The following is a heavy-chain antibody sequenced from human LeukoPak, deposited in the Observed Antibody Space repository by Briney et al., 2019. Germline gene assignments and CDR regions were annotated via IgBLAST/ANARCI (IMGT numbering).Heavy chain of an antibody. Sequence: PGGSLRLSCAASGFTFSSYAMSWVRQAPGKGLEWVSAISGSGGSTYYADSVKGRFTISRDNSKNTLYLQMNSLRAEDTAVYYCAKIRSYYYDSSGYYYGSFDYWGQGTLVTVSS. J-gene: IGHJ4*02. D-gene: IGHD3-22*01. CDR3: AKIRSYYYDSSGYYYGSFDY. CDR1: GFTFSSYA. V-gene: IGHV3-23*01. CDR2: ISGSGGST.